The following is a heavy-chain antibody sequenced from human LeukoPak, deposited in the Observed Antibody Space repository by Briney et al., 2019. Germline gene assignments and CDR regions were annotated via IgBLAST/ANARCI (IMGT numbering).Heavy chain of an antibody. D-gene: IGHD4-23*01. CDR1: RFTFSDYW. V-gene: IGHV3-74*01. Sequence: GGSLRLSCAASRFTFSDYWMHWVRQAPGKGLVWVSRINRDGGGTTYADSVKGRFTISRDNAKNSLYLQMSSLRAEDTALYHCARGGGNGLYYYMDVWGKGTTVTVSS. CDR3: ARGGGNGLYYYMDV. CDR2: INRDGGGT. J-gene: IGHJ6*03.